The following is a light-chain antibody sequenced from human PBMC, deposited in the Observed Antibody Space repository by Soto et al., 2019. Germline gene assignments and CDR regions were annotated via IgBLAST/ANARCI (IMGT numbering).Light chain of an antibody. CDR3: QQYGSSPIT. V-gene: IGKV3-20*01. CDR2: GTF. J-gene: IGKJ5*01. CDR1: QSVGSRF. Sequence: EIALTQSSGPPSFSPREKATPSCPASQSVGSRFLAWYQQKPGQAPRLLISGTFSRATGIPDRFSGGGSGTEFTLTISRLEPEDFAVFYCQQYGSSPITFGQGTRLEIK.